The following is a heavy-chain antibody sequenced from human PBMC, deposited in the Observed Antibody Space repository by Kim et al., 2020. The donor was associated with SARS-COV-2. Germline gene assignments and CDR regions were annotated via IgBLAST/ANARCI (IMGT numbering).Heavy chain of an antibody. Sequence: GGSLRLSCAASGFTFSSYSMNWVRQAPGKGLEWVSSISSSSSYIYYADSVKGRFTISRDNAKNSLYLQMNSLRAEDTAVYYCARDDNWNLTNDYGDYVPFDYWGQGTLVTVSS. CDR1: GFTFSSYS. V-gene: IGHV3-21*01. J-gene: IGHJ4*02. D-gene: IGHD4-17*01. CDR3: ARDDNWNLTNDYGDYVPFDY. CDR2: ISSSSSYI.